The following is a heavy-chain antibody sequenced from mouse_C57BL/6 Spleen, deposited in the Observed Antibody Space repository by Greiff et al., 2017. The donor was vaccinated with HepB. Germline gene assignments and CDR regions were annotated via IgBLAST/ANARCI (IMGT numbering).Heavy chain of an antibody. CDR1: GFNIKDDY. D-gene: IGHD2-1*01. V-gene: IGHV14-4*01. J-gene: IGHJ4*01. CDR2: IDPENGDT. CDR3: TTPYGNYLYAMDY. Sequence: EVKLMESGAELVRPGASVKLSCTASGFNIKDDYMHWVKQRPEQGLEWIGWIDPENGDTEYASKFQGKATITADTSSNTAYLQLSSLTSEDTAVYYCTTPYGNYLYAMDYWGQGTSVTVSS.